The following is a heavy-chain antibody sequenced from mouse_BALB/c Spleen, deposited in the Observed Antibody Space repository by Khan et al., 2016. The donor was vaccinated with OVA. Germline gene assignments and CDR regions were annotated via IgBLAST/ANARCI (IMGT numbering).Heavy chain of an antibody. CDR3: ATLYGNPGAD. CDR2: IDPANGDT. J-gene: IGHJ3*01. V-gene: IGHV14-3*02. D-gene: IGHD2-1*01. Sequence: EVQLQQSGAELVKPGASVKLSCTASGFNIKDTYIHWVKHRPEQGPEWIGRIDPANGDTKYDPNFQGKAPIKADTFSNTAYLHLTILTSEDTAVYYCATLYGNPGADGGQGTLVTVCA. CDR1: GFNIKDTY.